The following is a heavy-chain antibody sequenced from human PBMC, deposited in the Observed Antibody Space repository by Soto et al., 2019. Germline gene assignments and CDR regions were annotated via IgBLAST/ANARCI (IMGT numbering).Heavy chain of an antibody. CDR2: ISWDGGST. CDR1: GFTFDDYT. CDR3: ARVGYYDSSGYPAGAFDI. Sequence: PCGSLRLSCAASGFTFDDYTMHWVRQAPGKGLEWVSLISWDGGSTYYADSVKGRFTISRDNSKNSLYLQMNSLRTEDTALYYCARVGYYDSSGYPAGAFDIWGQGTMVTVSS. D-gene: IGHD3-22*01. V-gene: IGHV3-43*01. J-gene: IGHJ3*02.